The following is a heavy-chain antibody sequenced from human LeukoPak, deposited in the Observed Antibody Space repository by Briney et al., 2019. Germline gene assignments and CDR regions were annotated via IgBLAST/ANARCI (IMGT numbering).Heavy chain of an antibody. Sequence: SGTLSLTCAVSGGSISSSTWWSWVRQPPGKGLEWIGEIYRDGNTNYNPSLKSRVTISVDKSKNQFSLKLSSVTAADTAVYYCASLDPIAAAGTGAYFDYWGQGTLVTVSS. D-gene: IGHD6-13*01. CDR1: GGSISSSTW. CDR3: ASLDPIAAAGTGAYFDY. V-gene: IGHV4-4*02. CDR2: IYRDGNT. J-gene: IGHJ4*02.